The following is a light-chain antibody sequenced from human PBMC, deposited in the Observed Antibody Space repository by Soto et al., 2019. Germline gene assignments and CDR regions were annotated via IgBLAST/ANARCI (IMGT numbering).Light chain of an antibody. J-gene: IGLJ1*01. Sequence: QSALTQPASVSGSPGQSITISCTGTSSDVAFYNHVSWYQQHPGKAPKLLIYDVNNRPSGVSHRFSGSKSGNTASLTISGRQAEDEADYYCSSFASNHTYVFGTGTKLTVL. CDR2: DVN. CDR1: SSDVAFYNH. V-gene: IGLV2-14*03. CDR3: SSFASNHTYV.